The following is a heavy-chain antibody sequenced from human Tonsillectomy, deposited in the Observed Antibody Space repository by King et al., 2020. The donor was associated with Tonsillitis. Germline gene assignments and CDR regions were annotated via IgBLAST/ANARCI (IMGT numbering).Heavy chain of an antibody. CDR2: IYPGDSES. CDR3: ASSLYYYDSSGYYSY. Sequence: VQLVESGAEVKKPGESLKISCKGSGYSFTSYWIGWVRQMPGKGLEWMGMIYPGDSESRYSPSFQGQVTIPAAKSFSPAYLQWSSLKASETAMYYCASSLYYYDSSGYYSYWGQGTLVTVSS. V-gene: IGHV5-51*01. CDR1: GYSFTSYW. D-gene: IGHD3-22*01. J-gene: IGHJ4*02.